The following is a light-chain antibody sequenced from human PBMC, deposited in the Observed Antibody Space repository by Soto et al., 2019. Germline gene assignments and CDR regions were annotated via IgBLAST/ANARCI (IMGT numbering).Light chain of an antibody. CDR2: AAS. CDR1: QSISTF. J-gene: IGKJ1*01. Sequence: DIQMTQSPSSLSASVGDRVSVTCRASQSISTFLNWYQQRPGEAPKLLIYAASSLESGVPSRFRGRGSGAVYTLTIGSLQPEDFATYYCQQSYTSPRTVGQATEVEVK. V-gene: IGKV1-39*01. CDR3: QQSYTSPRT.